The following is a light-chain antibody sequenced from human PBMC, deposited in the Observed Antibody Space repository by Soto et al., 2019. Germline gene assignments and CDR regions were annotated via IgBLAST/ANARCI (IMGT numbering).Light chain of an antibody. CDR2: GAS. Sequence: EIVMTQSPATLSVSPGERATLSCRASQSVSSNLAWYQQKPGQAPRLLIYGASTRATGIPARFSGSGSGTEFTLTISSLQSEDFAVYYCQQYTDWPTTFGQGTKVDIK. CDR1: QSVSSN. CDR3: QQYTDWPTT. J-gene: IGKJ1*01. V-gene: IGKV3-15*01.